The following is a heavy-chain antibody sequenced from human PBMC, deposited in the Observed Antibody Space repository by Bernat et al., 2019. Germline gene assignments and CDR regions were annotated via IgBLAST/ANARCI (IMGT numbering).Heavy chain of an antibody. V-gene: IGHV1-2*04. CDR3: ARDLIGTGGDAFDI. CDR1: GYTFTGYY. Sequence: QVQLVQSGAEVKKPGASVKVSCKASGYTFTGYYMHWVRQAPGQGLEWMGWINPNSGGTNYAQKFQGWVTMTRDTSISTAYMEVSRLRSDDTAVYYCARDLIGTGGDAFDIWGQGTMVTVSS. CDR2: INPNSGGT. J-gene: IGHJ3*02. D-gene: IGHD3/OR15-3a*01.